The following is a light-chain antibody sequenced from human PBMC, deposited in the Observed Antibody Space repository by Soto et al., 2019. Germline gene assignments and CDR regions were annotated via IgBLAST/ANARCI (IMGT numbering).Light chain of an antibody. CDR1: QSLLHSNGYNY. CDR3: MQALQRPWT. J-gene: IGKJ1*01. CDR2: LGS. V-gene: IGKV2-28*01. Sequence: DFVMTQSPLSLPVTPGEPASISCRSNQSLLHSNGYNYLDWYLQKPGQSPQLLIYLGSNRASGVPDRLSGSGSGTDFTMKISRVEAEDVGVYYCMQALQRPWTFGQGTKVEV.